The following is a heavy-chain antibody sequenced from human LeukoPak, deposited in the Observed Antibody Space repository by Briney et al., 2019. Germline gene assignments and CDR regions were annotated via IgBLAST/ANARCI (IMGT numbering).Heavy chain of an antibody. Sequence: ASVKVSCKASGYTFTGYYMHWVRQAPGQGLEWVGRINPNSGGTNYAQKFQGRVTMTRDTSISTAYMELSRLRSDDTAVYYCARAVSGYDFFDYWGQGTLVTVSS. V-gene: IGHV1-2*06. CDR3: ARAVSGYDFFDY. CDR2: INPNSGGT. D-gene: IGHD5-12*01. CDR1: GYTFTGYY. J-gene: IGHJ4*02.